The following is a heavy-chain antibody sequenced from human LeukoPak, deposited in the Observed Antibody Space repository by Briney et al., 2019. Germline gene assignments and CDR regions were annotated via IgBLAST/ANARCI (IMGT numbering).Heavy chain of an antibody. Sequence: GGSLRLSCAASGFTFSSYAMSWVRQAPGKGLEWVSAISGSGASTYYADSVKGRFIISRDNSKNTLFLQMNSLRAEDTAVYYCAKVIWASVFGPPDFDYWGQGTLVTVSS. CDR3: AKVIWASVFGPPDFDY. V-gene: IGHV3-23*01. D-gene: IGHD3-3*01. J-gene: IGHJ4*02. CDR1: GFTFSSYA. CDR2: ISGSGAST.